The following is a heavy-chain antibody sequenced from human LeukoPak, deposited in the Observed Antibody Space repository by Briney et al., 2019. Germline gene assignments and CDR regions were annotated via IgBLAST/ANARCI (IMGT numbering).Heavy chain of an antibody. V-gene: IGHV1-18*01. CDR1: GYTFSIYG. CDR3: ARDVITVFSTSPWRGFDY. Sequence: ASVKVSCKASGYTFSIYGISWVRQAPGQGLEWMGWISAYKGDTNYAQNFQGRVTMTMDTSTSTAYMELRSLRSDDTAVYYCARDVITVFSTSPWRGFDYWGQGTLLTVSS. CDR2: ISAYKGDT. D-gene: IGHD6-6*01. J-gene: IGHJ4*02.